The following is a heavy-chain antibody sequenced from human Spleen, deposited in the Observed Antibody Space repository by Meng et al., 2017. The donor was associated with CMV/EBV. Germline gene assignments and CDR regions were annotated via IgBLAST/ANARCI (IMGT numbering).Heavy chain of an antibody. Sequence: GESLKISCAVSGLTVSRNYMSWVRQAPGKGLEWVSVIYTSGNTYYANAVKGRFTISRDNYKNTLYLQMNRLRAEDTAVYFCASSTFNYEDFYYFDYWGQGTLVTVSS. V-gene: IGHV3-53*01. CDR3: ASSTFNYEDFYYFDY. CDR2: IYTSGNT. D-gene: IGHD3-22*01. J-gene: IGHJ4*02. CDR1: GLTVSRNY.